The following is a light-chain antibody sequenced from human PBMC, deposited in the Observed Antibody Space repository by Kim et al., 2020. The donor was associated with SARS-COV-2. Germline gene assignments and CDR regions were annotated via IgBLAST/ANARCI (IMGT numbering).Light chain of an antibody. Sequence: SSELTQDPAVSVALGQTVRITCQGDSLRSYYATWYQQKPGQAPIVVIYGTNNRPSGIPDRFSGSRSGNTASLTITGTQADDEADYYCNSRGSIDNVVFGGGTKLTVL. CDR3: NSRGSIDNVV. CDR2: GTN. CDR1: SLRSYY. V-gene: IGLV3-19*01. J-gene: IGLJ2*01.